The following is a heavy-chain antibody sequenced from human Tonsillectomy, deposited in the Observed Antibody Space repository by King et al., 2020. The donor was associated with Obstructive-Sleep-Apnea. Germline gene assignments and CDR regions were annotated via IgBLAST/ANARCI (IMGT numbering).Heavy chain of an antibody. Sequence: QLQESGPGLVKPSETLSLTCTVSGGSIGSSYYYWGWIRQPPGKGLEWIGSIYYSGSTYYNPSLKSRVTISVDTSKNQFFLQLSSVTAADTAVYYCARDPQGNYRFPFDFGGQGTLVTVSS. D-gene: IGHD3-16*02. CDR3: ARDPQGNYRFPFDF. CDR2: IYYSGST. CDR1: GGSIGSSYYY. J-gene: IGHJ4*02. V-gene: IGHV4-39*07.